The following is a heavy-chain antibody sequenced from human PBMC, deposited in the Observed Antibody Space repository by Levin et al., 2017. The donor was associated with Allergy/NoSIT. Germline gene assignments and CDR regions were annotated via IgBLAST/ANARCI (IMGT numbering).Heavy chain of an antibody. CDR1: GFTFSSFY. D-gene: IGHD3/OR15-3a*01. Sequence: GESLKISCAASGFTFSSFYMSWVRQAPGKGLEWVANINQGGSERYYVDSVKGRFTISRDNAKSSLYLQMNSLRAEDSAVYFCTREARYFLTRYYYGMDLWGQGTTVTVSS. V-gene: IGHV3-7*01. J-gene: IGHJ6*02. CDR2: INQGGSER. CDR3: TREARYFLTRYYYGMDL.